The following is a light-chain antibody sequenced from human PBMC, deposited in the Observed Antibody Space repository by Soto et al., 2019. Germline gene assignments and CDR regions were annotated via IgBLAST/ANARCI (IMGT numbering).Light chain of an antibody. CDR1: SNDVGSYNL. V-gene: IGLV2-23*03. CDR2: EGS. Sequence: QSALTQPASVSGSPGQSITISCTGTSNDVGSYNLVSWYQQHPGKAPKLMIYEGSKRPSGVSNRFSGSKSGNTASLTISGLQAEDEADYYCCSYAGSSTFEVFGTGTKLTVL. J-gene: IGLJ1*01. CDR3: CSYAGSSTFEV.